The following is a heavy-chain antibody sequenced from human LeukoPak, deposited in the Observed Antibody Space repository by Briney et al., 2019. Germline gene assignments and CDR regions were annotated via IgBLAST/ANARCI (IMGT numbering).Heavy chain of an antibody. D-gene: IGHD4-23*01. CDR1: GVTFNSYA. CDR2: ISYDGSDK. Sequence: GGSLRLSCAASGVTFNSYAMHWVRQAPGKGLEWVAVISYDGSDKYYADSVKGRFTISRDNSKNTLYLQMNSLRAEDTAVYYCARDRGGDCWGQGTLVTVSS. CDR3: ARDRGGDC. J-gene: IGHJ4*02. V-gene: IGHV3-30-3*01.